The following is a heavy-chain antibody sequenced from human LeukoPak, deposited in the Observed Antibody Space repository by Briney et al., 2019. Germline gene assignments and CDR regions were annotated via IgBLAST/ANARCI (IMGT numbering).Heavy chain of an antibody. J-gene: IGHJ6*02. CDR3: ALARSEYHYGMDV. CDR2: TYYRSKCYY. CDR1: GDSVSSISVA. V-gene: IGHV6-1*01. Sequence: SQTLSLTCAISGDSVSSISVAWNWIRQSPSRGLEWLVRTYYRSKCYYEYAVSVKGRININPDPSKNQFSLPLNSVTPEDTAVYYCALARSEYHYGMDVWGQGTTVTVSS.